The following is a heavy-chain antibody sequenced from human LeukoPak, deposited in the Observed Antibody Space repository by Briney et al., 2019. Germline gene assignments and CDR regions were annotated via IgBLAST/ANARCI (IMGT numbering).Heavy chain of an antibody. D-gene: IGHD7-27*01. V-gene: IGHV4-59*01. CDR1: GGSITRKY. CDR3: ARLRDWGPTLSYWYFDL. Sequence: SETLSLTGRVSGGSITRKYWSWIRQSPGRELEWIAYIHYSGSTKYNPSLKSRVTISADPSKNQFSLNLNSVTAADTAVYYCARLRDWGPTLSYWYFDLWGRGTLVTVSS. J-gene: IGHJ2*01. CDR2: IHYSGST.